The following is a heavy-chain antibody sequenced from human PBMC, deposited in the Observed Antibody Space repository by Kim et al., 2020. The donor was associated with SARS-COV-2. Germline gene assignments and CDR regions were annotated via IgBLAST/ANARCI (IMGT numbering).Heavy chain of an antibody. J-gene: IGHJ5*02. CDR2: IYYSGST. Sequence: SETLSLTCIVSGASISSSDDYWTWIRQHPGKGLEWIGYIYYSGSTFYNPSLKRRLSMSIDTSKNKFSLQLSSVTAADTAFYYCARGQILGIAVSATWFDPWGQGTLVTVSS. D-gene: IGHD6-19*01. V-gene: IGHV4-31*03. CDR1: GASISSSDDY. CDR3: ARGQILGIAVSATWFDP.